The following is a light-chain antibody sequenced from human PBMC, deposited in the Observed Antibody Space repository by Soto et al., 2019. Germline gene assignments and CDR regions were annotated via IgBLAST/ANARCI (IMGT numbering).Light chain of an antibody. V-gene: IGKV3-20*01. CDR3: QQYGSSP. CDR1: QSVSSSY. Sequence: EIVLTQSPGTLSLSPGERATLSCRASQSVSSSYLAWYQQKPGQAPRLLIYGASSRATGIPDRFSGSGSGTDVTLTIRRLEPEDSAVYYCQQYGSSPLGQGTKVEIK. J-gene: IGKJ1*01. CDR2: GAS.